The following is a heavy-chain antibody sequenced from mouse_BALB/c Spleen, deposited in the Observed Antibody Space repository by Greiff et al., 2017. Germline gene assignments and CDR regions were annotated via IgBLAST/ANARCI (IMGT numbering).Heavy chain of an antibody. CDR1: GFSLSTSGMS. CDR2: IWWNDDK. Sequence: QVTLKVSGPGILQPSQTLSLTCSFSGFSLSTSGMSVGWIRQPSGKGLEWLAHIWWNDDKYYNPALKSRLTISKDTSNNQVFLKIASVVTADTATYYCARLNYYGSSYDYWGQGTTLTVSS. J-gene: IGHJ2*01. D-gene: IGHD1-1*01. V-gene: IGHV8-8*01. CDR3: ARLNYYGSSYDY.